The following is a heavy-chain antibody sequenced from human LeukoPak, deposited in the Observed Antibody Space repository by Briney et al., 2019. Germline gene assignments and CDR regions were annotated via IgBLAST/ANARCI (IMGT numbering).Heavy chain of an antibody. CDR2: IYYSGST. CDR3: ARDSLGDTAMDG. J-gene: IGHJ4*02. D-gene: IGHD5-18*01. Sequence: SETLSLTCTVSGGSISSSNYYWGWIRQPPGKGLEWIGSIYYSGSTYYNPSLKSRVTISVDTSKNQFSLKLSSVTAADTAVYYCARDSLGDTAMDGWGQGTLVTVSS. V-gene: IGHV4-39*07. CDR1: GGSISSSNYY.